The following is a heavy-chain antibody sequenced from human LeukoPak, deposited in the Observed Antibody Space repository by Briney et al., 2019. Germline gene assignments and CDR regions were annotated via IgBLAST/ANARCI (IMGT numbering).Heavy chain of an antibody. CDR2: VSWEGGTS. J-gene: IGHJ4*02. Sequence: PGGSLRLSCAASGFIFDDYGMSWVRQVPGRRREWVAGVSWEGGTSGYEESVKGRFTISSDNDKNSLYLQMNSLRVEDTALYYCARGLGLGATFGNYWGQGTLVTVSS. CDR1: GFIFDDYG. CDR3: ARGLGLGATFGNY. V-gene: IGHV3-20*04. D-gene: IGHD1-26*01.